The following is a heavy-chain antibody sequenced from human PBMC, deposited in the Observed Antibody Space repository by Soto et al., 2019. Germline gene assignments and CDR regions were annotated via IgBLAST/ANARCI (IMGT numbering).Heavy chain of an antibody. J-gene: IGHJ4*02. Sequence: SETLSLTCIVSGGSIINYYWSWIRQPPGKGLEWIGFIFHTGNTDYNPSLKSRVTISVDMSKSQFSLKVRSVTAADTAVYYCARVDCSSTSCPFDFWGQGTLVTVSS. CDR1: GGSIINYY. V-gene: IGHV4-59*01. CDR3: ARVDCSSTSCPFDF. CDR2: IFHTGNT. D-gene: IGHD2-2*01.